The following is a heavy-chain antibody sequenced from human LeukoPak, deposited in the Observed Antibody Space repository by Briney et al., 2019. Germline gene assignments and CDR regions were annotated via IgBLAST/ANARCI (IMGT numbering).Heavy chain of an antibody. CDR3: SRDPTYYLRYGYFDY. Sequence: GGSLRLSCAASGLTFSNYGMHWVRQAPGKGLEWVAFIQFDGGDIFYTDSVEGRFTISRDNAKNSLYLQMNSLRAEDTAVYYCSRDPTYYLRYGYFDYWGQGALVTVSS. V-gene: IGHV3-30*02. D-gene: IGHD1-26*01. CDR2: IQFDGGDI. CDR1: GLTFSNYG. J-gene: IGHJ4*02.